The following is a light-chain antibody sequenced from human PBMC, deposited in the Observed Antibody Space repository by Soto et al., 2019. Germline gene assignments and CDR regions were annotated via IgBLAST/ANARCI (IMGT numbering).Light chain of an antibody. Sequence: QSVLTQPPSVAASPGQNGTISCSGSSSNIGGNSVSWYQQLPGTAPKLLIYDDNKRPSGIPDRFSGSKSGTSATLGITGFQTGDEADYYCSSYTSSTNYVFGTGTKSPS. J-gene: IGLJ1*01. V-gene: IGLV1-51*01. CDR2: DDN. CDR3: SSYTSSTNYV. CDR1: SSNIGGNS.